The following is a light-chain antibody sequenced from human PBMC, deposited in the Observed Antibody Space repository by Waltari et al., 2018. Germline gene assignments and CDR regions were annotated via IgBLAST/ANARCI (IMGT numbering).Light chain of an antibody. V-gene: IGKV1-27*01. Sequence: DIKMTQYPSSLSASVGDRVTITCRASQGISNFLAWYQQKSGKVPKLLIYAASTLQSGVPSRFSGSGSGTDFTLTISSLQPEDVATYYCQKYNGAPWTFGQGTKVEIK. CDR3: QKYNGAPWT. CDR1: QGISNF. CDR2: AAS. J-gene: IGKJ1*01.